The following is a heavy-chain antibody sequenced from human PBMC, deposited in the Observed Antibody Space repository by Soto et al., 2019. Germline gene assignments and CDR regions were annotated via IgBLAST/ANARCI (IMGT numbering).Heavy chain of an antibody. CDR2: ISSSSSYI. CDR3: ARDKQLVLYYYYGMDV. CDR1: GFTFSSYS. V-gene: IGHV3-21*01. J-gene: IGHJ6*02. D-gene: IGHD6-13*01. Sequence: GGSLRLSCAASGFTFSSYSMNWVRQAPGKGLEWVSSISSSSSYIYYADSVKGRFTISRDNAKNSLYLQMNSLRAEDTAVYYCARDKQLVLYYYYGMDVWGQGTTVTVSS.